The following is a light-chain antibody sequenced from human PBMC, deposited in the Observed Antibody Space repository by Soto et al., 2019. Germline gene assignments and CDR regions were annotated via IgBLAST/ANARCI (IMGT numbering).Light chain of an antibody. V-gene: IGKV3-20*01. CDR1: QSVANNY. CDR3: QQYATSPLT. Sequence: ENVLTQSPGTLSLSPGERATLSCRTSQSVANNYLAWYKQKPGQPPRLLIYDASNRATGIPDRFSGSGSGTDFTLTINSLDPDDFAVFYCQQYATSPLTFGQGTKVEVK. CDR2: DAS. J-gene: IGKJ1*01.